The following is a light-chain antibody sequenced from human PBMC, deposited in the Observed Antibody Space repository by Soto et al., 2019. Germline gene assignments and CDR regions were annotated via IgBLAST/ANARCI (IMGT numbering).Light chain of an antibody. Sequence: QSVLTQPPSASGTPGQRVTISCSGSSSNIGSNTVNWYQQLPGTAPKLLIYSNNQRPSGVPDRFSGSKSGTSASLAISGLQSEDEADYYCAAGDDSLVFGGGTKLTVL. CDR1: SSNIGSNT. CDR2: SNN. J-gene: IGLJ2*01. V-gene: IGLV1-44*01. CDR3: AAGDDSLV.